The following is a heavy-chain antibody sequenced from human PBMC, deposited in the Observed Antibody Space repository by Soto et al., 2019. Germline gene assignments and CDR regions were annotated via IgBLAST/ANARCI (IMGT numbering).Heavy chain of an antibody. CDR3: ALKVVTYYDN. Sequence: QVQLVRSGAEVKKPGASVRISCRASGYSFTSTYVHWVRQAPGQGAEWMGIINPAGGTTYYAQKFQGRLTITSDTSTDTVFMDLNDLTSEDTAVYFCALKVVTYYDNWGQGTLLTVSS. CDR2: INPAGGTT. CDR1: GYSFTSTY. V-gene: IGHV1-46*01. D-gene: IGHD2-21*02. J-gene: IGHJ4*02.